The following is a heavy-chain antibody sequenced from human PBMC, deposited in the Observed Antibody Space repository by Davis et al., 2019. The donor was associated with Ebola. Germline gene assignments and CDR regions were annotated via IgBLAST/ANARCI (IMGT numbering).Heavy chain of an antibody. CDR2: INHSGST. CDR3: ARAVRVWFDP. CDR1: GGSISSYY. J-gene: IGHJ5*02. V-gene: IGHV4-34*01. Sequence: MPSETLSLTCTVSGGSISSYYWSWIRQPPGKGLEWIGEINHSGSTNYNPSLKSRVTISVDTSKNQFSLKLSSVTAADTAVYYCARAVRVWFDPWGQGTLVTVSS.